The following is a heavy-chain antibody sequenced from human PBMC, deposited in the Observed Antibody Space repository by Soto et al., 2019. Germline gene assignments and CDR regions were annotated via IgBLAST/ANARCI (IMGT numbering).Heavy chain of an antibody. CDR1: AGTFSSYA. CDR3: ARDCSSTSCYGGDDDFDI. CDR2: IIPIFGTA. J-gene: IGHJ3*02. D-gene: IGHD2-2*01. Sequence: SVKVSCKASAGTFSSYAISWVRQAPGQGLEWMGGIIPIFGTANYAQKFQGRVTITADESTSTAYMELSSLRSEDTAVYYCARDCSSTSCYGGDDDFDIWGQGTMVTVSS. V-gene: IGHV1-69*13.